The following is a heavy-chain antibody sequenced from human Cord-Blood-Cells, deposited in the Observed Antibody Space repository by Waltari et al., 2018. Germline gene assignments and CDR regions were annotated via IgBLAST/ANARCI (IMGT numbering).Heavy chain of an antibody. V-gene: IGHV4-34*01. J-gene: IGHJ4*02. D-gene: IGHD6-19*01. Sequence: QVQLQQWGAGRLKPSETLSLTCAVSGGSFSVYYWSWIRQPPGKGLEWIGEINHSGSTNYNPSLKSRVTISVDTSKNQFSLKLSSVTAADTAVYYCARSIAVAGQVDYWGQGTLVTVSS. CDR2: INHSGST. CDR3: ARSIAVAGQVDY. CDR1: GGSFSVYY.